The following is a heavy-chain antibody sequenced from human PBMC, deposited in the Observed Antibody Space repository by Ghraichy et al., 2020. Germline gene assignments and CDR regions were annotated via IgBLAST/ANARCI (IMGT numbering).Heavy chain of an antibody. CDR3: AKHLGYCSSTSCKRGDYFDY. Sequence: GESLNISCAASGFTFSSYAMSWVRQAPGKGLEWVSAISGSGGSTYYADSVKGRFTISRDNSKNTLYLQMNSLRAEDTAVYYCAKHLGYCSSTSCKRGDYFDYWGQGTLVTVSS. CDR2: ISGSGGST. J-gene: IGHJ4*02. V-gene: IGHV3-23*01. CDR1: GFTFSSYA. D-gene: IGHD2-2*01.